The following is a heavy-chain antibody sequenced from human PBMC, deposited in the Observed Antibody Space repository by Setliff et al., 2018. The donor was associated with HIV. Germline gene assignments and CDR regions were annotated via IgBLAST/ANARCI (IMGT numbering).Heavy chain of an antibody. CDR1: GSSITSSGYH. CDR3: TRHRGPPWDAFDI. CDR2: LYYSGDT. J-gene: IGHJ3*02. Sequence: SETLSLTCSVSGSSITSSGYHWGWIRQPPGKGLEWIGNLYYSGDTFYNASLRSRLTLSVDTSKNQFSLKLNSVTASDTVMYYCTRHRGPPWDAFDIWGQGTMVTVSS. V-gene: IGHV4-39*01.